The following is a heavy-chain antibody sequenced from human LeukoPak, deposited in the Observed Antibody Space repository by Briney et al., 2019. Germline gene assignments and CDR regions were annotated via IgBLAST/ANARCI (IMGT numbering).Heavy chain of an antibody. V-gene: IGHV6-1*01. D-gene: IGHD6-19*01. CDR1: GDSVSRNSIA. Sequence: SQTLSLTCAISGDSVSRNSIAWNWIRQSPSRGLEWLGRTYYKSAWYNDYAVSVKGRIIINPDTSKNQFSLQLNSVTPEDTAVYYCARGTGWPQFDYWGQGTLVTVSS. CDR2: TYYKSAWYN. CDR3: ARGTGWPQFDY. J-gene: IGHJ4*02.